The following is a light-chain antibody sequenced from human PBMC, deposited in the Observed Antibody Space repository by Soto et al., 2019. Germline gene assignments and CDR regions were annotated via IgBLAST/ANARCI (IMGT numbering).Light chain of an antibody. J-gene: IGLJ1*01. CDR1: SSDVGSYNL. CDR3: CSYAGSDNYV. V-gene: IGLV2-23*02. Sequence: QSALTQPASVSGSPGQSITISCTGTSSDVGSYNLVSWYQQHPGKAPKLMIYEVSKRPSGVSNRFSGSKSGNTASLTISGLQAEEEADYYCCSYAGSDNYVFGTGTKVTVL. CDR2: EVS.